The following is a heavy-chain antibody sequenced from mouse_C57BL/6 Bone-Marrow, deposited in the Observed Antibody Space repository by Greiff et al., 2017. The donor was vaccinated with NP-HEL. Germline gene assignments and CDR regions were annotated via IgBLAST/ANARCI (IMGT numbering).Heavy chain of an antibody. Sequence: VKLMESGPGLVAPSQSLSITCTVSGFSLTSYGVHWVRQPPGKGLEWLVVIWSDGSTTYNSALKSRLSISKDNSKSQVFLKMNSLQTDDTAMYYCARHENDGYPFAYWGQGTLVTVSA. D-gene: IGHD2-3*01. CDR2: IWSDGST. J-gene: IGHJ3*01. V-gene: IGHV2-6-1*01. CDR3: ARHENDGYPFAY. CDR1: GFSLTSYG.